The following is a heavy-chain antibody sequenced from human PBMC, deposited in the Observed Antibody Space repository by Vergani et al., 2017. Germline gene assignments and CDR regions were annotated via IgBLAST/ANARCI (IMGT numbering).Heavy chain of an antibody. Sequence: QVKLQESGPGLLKPSQTLSLTCTVSGESIRSGSHYWSCIRQPAGKGPEWIGHIHTGGSTDLNPSVKSRVSIPVDTSKSQFSLNLNSVTVADTAVYYCARSRPYCTSGSCPAIWGQGTLVTVSS. J-gene: IGHJ4*02. CDR2: IHTGGST. CDR3: ARSRPYCTSGSCPAI. V-gene: IGHV4-61*02. CDR1: GESIRSGSHY. D-gene: IGHD2-15*01.